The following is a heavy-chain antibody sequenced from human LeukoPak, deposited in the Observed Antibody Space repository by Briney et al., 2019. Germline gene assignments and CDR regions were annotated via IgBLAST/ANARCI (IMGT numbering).Heavy chain of an antibody. CDR1: GFTFSNYG. V-gene: IGHV3-23*01. CDR3: ARDDYGETFDY. Sequence: GATLRLSCAASGFTFSNYGMNWVRQAPGKGLEWVSGISAGGGSTYYADSVKGRFTISRDNSKNTLYLQMNSLRAEDTAVYYCARDDYGETFDYWGQGTLVTVSS. D-gene: IGHD4-17*01. CDR2: ISAGGGST. J-gene: IGHJ4*02.